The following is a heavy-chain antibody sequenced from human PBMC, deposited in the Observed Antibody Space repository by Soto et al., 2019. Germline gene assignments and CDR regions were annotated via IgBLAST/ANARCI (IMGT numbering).Heavy chain of an antibody. V-gene: IGHV1-69*02. D-gene: IGHD3-3*01. CDR1: GGTFSSYT. J-gene: IGHJ5*02. CDR2: IIPILGIA. Sequence: ASVKVSCKASGGTFSSYTISWVRQAPGQGLEWMGRIIPILGIANYAQKFQGRVTITADKSTSTAYMELSSLRSEDTAVYYCARVVSGDFWSGYPGYNWFDPWGQGTLVTVSS. CDR3: ARVVSGDFWSGYPGYNWFDP.